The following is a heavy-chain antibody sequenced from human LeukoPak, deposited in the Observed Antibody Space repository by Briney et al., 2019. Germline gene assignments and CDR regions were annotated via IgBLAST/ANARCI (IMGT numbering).Heavy chain of an antibody. V-gene: IGHV3-30*02. J-gene: IGHJ4*02. D-gene: IGHD6-19*01. CDR1: AFSFSSYG. CDR2: IRYDGSNK. Sequence: GRSLTLSCAVSAFSFSSYGIHCVRQAPNNVLEWVAFIRYDGSNKYYAGAVKGRFTISRDNSKNTLSLQMSSLRPEDTAVYYCAKDALQWVPEHWGQGTLVTVSS. CDR3: AKDALQWVPEH.